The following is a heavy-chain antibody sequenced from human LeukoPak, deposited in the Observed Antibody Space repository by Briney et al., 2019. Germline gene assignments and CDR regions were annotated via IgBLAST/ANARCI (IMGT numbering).Heavy chain of an antibody. D-gene: IGHD3-10*02. V-gene: IGHV3-66*01. CDR3: ARDGGLFGEAYYFDY. CDR2: IYSGGST. CDR1: GFTASSNY. Sequence: GGSLRLSCAASGFTASSNYMSWVRQAPGKGLEWVSVIYSGGSTYYADSVKGRFTISRDNSKNTLYLQMNSLRAEDTAVYYCARDGGLFGEAYYFDYWGQGTLVTVSS. J-gene: IGHJ4*02.